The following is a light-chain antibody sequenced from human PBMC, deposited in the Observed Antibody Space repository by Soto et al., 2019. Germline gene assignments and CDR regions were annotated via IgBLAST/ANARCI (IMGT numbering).Light chain of an antibody. CDR1: QSISSW. CDR2: DAS. CDR3: QQYNSYLSLT. V-gene: IGKV1-5*01. Sequence: DIQMTQSPSTLSASVGDRVTITCRASQSISSWLAWYQQKPGKAPKLLIYDASSLESGVPSRFSGSGSGTGFTLTISSLQPDDFATYYCQQYNSYLSLTFGGGTKVDIK. J-gene: IGKJ4*01.